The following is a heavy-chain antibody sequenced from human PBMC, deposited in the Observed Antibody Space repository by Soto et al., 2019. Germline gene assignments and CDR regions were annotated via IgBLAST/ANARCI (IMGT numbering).Heavy chain of an antibody. V-gene: IGHV4-31*03. CDR1: GDPVSSGSYY. CDR3: AAKLGTTHYFDF. D-gene: IGHD7-27*01. CDR2: IYHTGST. J-gene: IGHJ4*02. Sequence: QVQLQESGPGLVQPSQTLSLTCSVSGDPVSSGSYYWTWVRQHPVKGLEWIGYIYHTGSTYYNPSLPSRSFMSIDTSKNQFPLHLYSVTAADTAVYFCAAKLGTTHYFDFWGQGSLVAVSS.